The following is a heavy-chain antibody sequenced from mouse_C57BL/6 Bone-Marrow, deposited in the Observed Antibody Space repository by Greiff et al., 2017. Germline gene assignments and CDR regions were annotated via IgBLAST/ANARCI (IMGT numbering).Heavy chain of an antibody. CDR1: GFSLTSYG. J-gene: IGHJ4*01. CDR3: ARKTTVVANYYAMDY. V-gene: IGHV2-2*01. D-gene: IGHD1-1*01. CDR2: IWSGGST. Sequence: VMLVESGPGLVQPSQSLSITCTVSGFSLTSYGVHWVRQSPGKGLEWLGVIWSGGSTDYNAAFISRLSISKDNSKSQVFFKMNSLQADDTAIYYCARKTTVVANYYAMDYWGQGTSVTVSS.